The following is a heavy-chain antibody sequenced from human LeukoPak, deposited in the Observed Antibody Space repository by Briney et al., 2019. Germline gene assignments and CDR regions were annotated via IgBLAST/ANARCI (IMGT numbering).Heavy chain of an antibody. CDR1: GYTFTSYG. Sequence: ASVKVSCKASGYTFTSYGISWVRQAPGQGLEWMGWISAYNGNTNYAQKLQGRVTMTTDTSTSTAYMELRSLRSDDTAVDYCARAVYDILTFTYYYYYMDVWGKGTTVTVSS. V-gene: IGHV1-18*01. J-gene: IGHJ6*03. CDR2: ISAYNGNT. CDR3: ARAVYDILTFTYYYYYMDV. D-gene: IGHD3-9*01.